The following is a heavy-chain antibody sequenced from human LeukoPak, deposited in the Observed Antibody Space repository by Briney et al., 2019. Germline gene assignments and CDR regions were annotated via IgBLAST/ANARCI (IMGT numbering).Heavy chain of an antibody. CDR2: IYHSGST. CDR3: ARGLKIRFAAFDI. V-gene: IGHV4-39*07. D-gene: IGHD3-3*01. CDR1: GGSISSSSYY. J-gene: IGHJ3*02. Sequence: PSETLSLTCTVSGGSISSSSYYWGWIRQPPGKGLEWIGSIYHSGSTSYNPSLKSRLTISVDTSKNQFSLKLSSVTAADTAVYYCARGLKIRFAAFDIWGQGTMVTVSS.